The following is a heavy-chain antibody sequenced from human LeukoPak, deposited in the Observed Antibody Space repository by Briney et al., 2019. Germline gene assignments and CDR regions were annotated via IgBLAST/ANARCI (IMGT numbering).Heavy chain of an antibody. CDR1: GFTFSSYA. D-gene: IGHD5-24*01. CDR3: AKVAGKRLQFFDY. V-gene: IGHV3-23*01. J-gene: IGHJ4*02. CDR2: ISGSGGNT. Sequence: GGSLRLSCAASGFTFSSYAMSWVRQAPGKGLKWVSAISGSGGNTYYADSVKGRFTISRDNSKNTLYLQMNSLRAEDTAVYYCAKVAGKRLQFFDYWGQGTLVTVSS.